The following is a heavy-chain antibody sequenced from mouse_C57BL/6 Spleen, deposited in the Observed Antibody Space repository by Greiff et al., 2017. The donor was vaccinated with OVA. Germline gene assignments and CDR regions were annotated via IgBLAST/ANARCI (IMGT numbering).Heavy chain of an antibody. D-gene: IGHD3-2*02. CDR2: IWSGGST. J-gene: IGHJ2*01. CDR1: GFSLTSYG. V-gene: IGHV2-2*01. CDR3: ARGEIDSSGYDYFDY. Sequence: QVQLQQSGPGLVQPSQSLSITCTVSGFSLTSYGVHWVRQSPGKGLEWLGVIWSGGSTDYNAAFISRLSISKDNSKSQVFFKMNSLQADDTAIYYCARGEIDSSGYDYFDYWGQGTTLTVSS.